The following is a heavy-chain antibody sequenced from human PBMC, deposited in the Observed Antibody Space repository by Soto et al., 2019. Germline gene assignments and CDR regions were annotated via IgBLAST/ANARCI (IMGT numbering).Heavy chain of an antibody. CDR1: GVSFSGYY. CDR2: INHSGST. V-gene: IGHV4-34*01. Sequence: SETLSLTCAVSGVSFSGYYWSWIRQPPGKGLEWIGEINHSGSTNYNPSLKSRVTISVDTSKNQFSLKLNSVTAADTAVYYCARVGLVSSGSYWGQGTLVTVSS. D-gene: IGHD3-22*01. CDR3: ARVGLVSSGSY. J-gene: IGHJ4*02.